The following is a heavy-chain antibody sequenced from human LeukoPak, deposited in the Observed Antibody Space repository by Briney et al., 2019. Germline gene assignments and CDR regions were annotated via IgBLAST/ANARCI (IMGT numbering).Heavy chain of an antibody. CDR1: GDTFSSYA. V-gene: IGHV1-69*04. Sequence: SVKVSCKASGDTFSSYAISWVRQAPGQGLEWMGRIIPIFGIANYAQKFQGRVTITADKSTSTAYMELSSLRSEDTAVYYCAMAGYCSSTSCYTGSGPYYYYGMDVWGQGTTVTVSS. J-gene: IGHJ6*02. CDR3: AMAGYCSSTSCYTGSGPYYYYGMDV. CDR2: IIPIFGIA. D-gene: IGHD2-2*02.